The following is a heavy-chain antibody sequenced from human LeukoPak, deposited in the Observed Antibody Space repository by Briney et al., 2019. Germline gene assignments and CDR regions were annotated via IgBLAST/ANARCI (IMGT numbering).Heavy chain of an antibody. D-gene: IGHD2-15*01. CDR2: ISAYNGNT. J-gene: IGHJ4*02. CDR1: GYTLTSFG. V-gene: IGHV1-18*01. CDR3: ARDGGKDIVD. Sequence: ASVKVSCKASGYTLTSFGISWVRQAPGQGLEWMGWISAYNGNTNYAKKLQGRVTMTTDTSTSTAYMELRSLRSDDTAVYYWARDGGKDIVDWCQGTLVTVSS.